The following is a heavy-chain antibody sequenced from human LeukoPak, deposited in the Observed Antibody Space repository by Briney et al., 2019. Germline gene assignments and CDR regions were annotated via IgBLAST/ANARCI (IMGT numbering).Heavy chain of an antibody. J-gene: IGHJ4*02. Sequence: PGGSLRLSCAASGFTFSSYEMNWVRQAPGKGLEWVSSISSSSSYIYYADSVKGRFTISRDNAKNSLYLQMNSLRAEDTAVYYCARVLRYYYDSSGYLDYWGQGTLVTVSS. D-gene: IGHD3-22*01. CDR1: GFTFSSYE. CDR3: ARVLRYYYDSSGYLDY. CDR2: ISSSSSYI. V-gene: IGHV3-21*01.